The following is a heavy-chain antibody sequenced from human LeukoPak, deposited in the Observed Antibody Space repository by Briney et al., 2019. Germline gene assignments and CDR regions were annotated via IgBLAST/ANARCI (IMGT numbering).Heavy chain of an antibody. CDR3: ARDLTRKYGSGSYYDY. D-gene: IGHD3-10*01. V-gene: IGHV1-2*02. Sequence: GASVKVSCKASGYTFAAYYMYWVRQAPGQGLEWMGWINPNSGGTNYAQKFQGRVTMTRDTSISTAYMELSRLRSDDTAVYYCARDLTRKYGSGSYYDYWGQGTLVTVSS. CDR1: GYTFAAYY. CDR2: INPNSGGT. J-gene: IGHJ4*02.